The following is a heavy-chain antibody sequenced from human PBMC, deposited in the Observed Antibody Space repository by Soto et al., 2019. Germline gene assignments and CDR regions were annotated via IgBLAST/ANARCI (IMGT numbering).Heavy chain of an antibody. D-gene: IGHD2-21*01. Sequence: GGSLRLSCAASGFTFHNYAMHWVRQAPGKGLEWVAVISYDGSNKYYADSVKGRFTISRDNSKNTLYLQMNSLRAEDTAVYYYARDLHHLVVRGLYWFDPWGQGTLVTVSS. CDR1: GFTFHNYA. CDR3: ARDLHHLVVRGLYWFDP. J-gene: IGHJ5*02. CDR2: ISYDGSNK. V-gene: IGHV3-30-3*01.